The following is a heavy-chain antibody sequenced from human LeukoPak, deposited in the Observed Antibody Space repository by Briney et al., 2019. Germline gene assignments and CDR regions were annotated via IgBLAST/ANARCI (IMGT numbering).Heavy chain of an antibody. CDR3: ARGGGLDV. D-gene: IGHD3-16*01. Sequence: PGGSLRLSCAVSGFTFSGFWMSWSRRAPGKGLEWVASINHNGNVNYYVDSVKGRFTISRDNAKNSLYLQMSNLRAEDTAVYFCARGGGLDVWGQGATVTVSS. CDR1: GFTFSGFW. V-gene: IGHV3-7*03. CDR2: INHNGNVN. J-gene: IGHJ6*02.